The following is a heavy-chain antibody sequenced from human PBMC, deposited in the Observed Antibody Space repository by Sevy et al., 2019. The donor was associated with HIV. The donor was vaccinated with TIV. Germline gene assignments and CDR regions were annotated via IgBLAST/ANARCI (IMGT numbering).Heavy chain of an antibody. V-gene: IGHV3-48*02. CDR1: AFAFDTYS. Sequence: GGSLRLSCAASAFAFDTYSITWVRQAPGKGLEWISYISASSGTIYYADSVKGRFTISRDNARNSVYLQMNSLRDDDTAVYYCARVARSGYSSDYWGQGALVTVSS. J-gene: IGHJ4*02. D-gene: IGHD3-22*01. CDR3: ARVARSGYSSDY. CDR2: ISASSGTI.